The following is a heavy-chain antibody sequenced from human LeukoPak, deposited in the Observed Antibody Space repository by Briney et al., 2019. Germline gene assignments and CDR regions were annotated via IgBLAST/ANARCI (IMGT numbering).Heavy chain of an antibody. Sequence: ASVKVSCKASGYTFTSYDIHWVRQATGQGLEWMGWMNPNSGNTGYAQKFQGRVTMTRNTSISTAYMELSSLRSEDTAVYYCAKDRVRWCFDYWGQGTLVTVSS. CDR3: AKDRVRWCFDY. J-gene: IGHJ4*02. D-gene: IGHD3-16*01. V-gene: IGHV1-8*01. CDR2: MNPNSGNT. CDR1: GYTFTSYD.